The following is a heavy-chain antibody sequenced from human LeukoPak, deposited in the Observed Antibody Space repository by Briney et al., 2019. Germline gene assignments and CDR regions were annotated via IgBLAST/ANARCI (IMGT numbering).Heavy chain of an antibody. D-gene: IGHD3-10*01. V-gene: IGHV3-48*01. CDR1: GFTFSSYS. CDR2: ISSSSSTI. J-gene: IGHJ4*02. CDR3: ARALWFGETFPAY. Sequence: GGSLRLSCAASGFTFSSYSMNWVRQAPGKGLQWVSYISSSSSTIYYADSVKGRFTISRDNAKNSLYLQMNSLRAEDTAVYYCARALWFGETFPAYWGQGTLVTVSS.